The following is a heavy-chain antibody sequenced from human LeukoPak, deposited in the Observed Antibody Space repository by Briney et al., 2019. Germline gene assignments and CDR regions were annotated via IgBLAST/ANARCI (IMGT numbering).Heavy chain of an antibody. V-gene: IGHV1-18*01. CDR2: ISAHNGNT. J-gene: IGHJ4*02. Sequence: ASVKVSCKASGYTFTSYGISWVRQAPGQGLEWMGWISAHNGNTNYAQKLQGRVTVTTDTSTSTAYMEVRSLRSDDTAVYYCARGRWNYDFWSGYWLDHWGQGTRVTVSS. CDR1: GYTFTSYG. CDR3: ARGRWNYDFWSGYWLDH. D-gene: IGHD3-3*01.